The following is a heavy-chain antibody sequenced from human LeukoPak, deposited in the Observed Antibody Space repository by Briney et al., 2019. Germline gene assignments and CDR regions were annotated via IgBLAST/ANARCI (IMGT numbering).Heavy chain of an antibody. CDR3: ARVGWVVVPAAMLFPPSWFDP. CDR2: IYYSGST. Sequence: PSETVSLTCTVSGGSISSGDYYWSWIRQPPGKGLEWIGYIYYSGSTYYNPSLKSRVTISVDTSKNQFSLKLSSVTAADTAVYYCARVGWVVVPAAMLFPPSWFDPWGQGTLVTVSS. V-gene: IGHV4-30-4*01. J-gene: IGHJ5*02. CDR1: GGSISSGDYY. D-gene: IGHD2-2*01.